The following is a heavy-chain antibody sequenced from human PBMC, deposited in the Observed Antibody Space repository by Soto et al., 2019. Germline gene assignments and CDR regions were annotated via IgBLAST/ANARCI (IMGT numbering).Heavy chain of an antibody. Sequence: ASVKVSCKASGYTFTGYYMHWVRQAPGQGLKWMGWINPNSGGTNYAQKFQGWVTMTRDTSISTAYMELSRLRSDDTAVYYCARVNWYCSSTSCQSFYGMDVWGQGTTVTVSS. J-gene: IGHJ6*02. CDR2: INPNSGGT. CDR3: ARVNWYCSSTSCQSFYGMDV. CDR1: GYTFTGYY. D-gene: IGHD2-2*01. V-gene: IGHV1-2*04.